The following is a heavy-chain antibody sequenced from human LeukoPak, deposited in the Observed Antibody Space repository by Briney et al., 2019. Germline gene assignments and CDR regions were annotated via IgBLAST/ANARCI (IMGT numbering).Heavy chain of an antibody. CDR1: GDAVSSNTEA. Sequence: SQTLSLTCAISGDAVSSNTEAWNWIRQSPSRGVEWLGRTYYRSKWCNDYAVSVKSRISVNPDTSKNQFSLQLNSVTPEDTAVYYCARNGGRYYFAFDIWGQGTMVTASS. V-gene: IGHV6-1*01. CDR3: ARNGGRYYFAFDI. J-gene: IGHJ3*02. D-gene: IGHD1-26*01. CDR2: TYYRSKWCN.